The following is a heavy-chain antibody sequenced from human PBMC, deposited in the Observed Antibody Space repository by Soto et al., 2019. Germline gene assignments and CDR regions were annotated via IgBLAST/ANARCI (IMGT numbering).Heavy chain of an antibody. CDR2: IYYSGST. CDR3: ARGLSVSGWYDYYYYGMDV. CDR1: GGSISSSKW. Sequence: SETLSLTCGVSGGSISSSKWWTWVRQPPGKGLEWIGYIYYSGSTNYNPSLKSRVTISVDTSKNQFSLKLSSVTAADTAVYYCARGLSVSGWYDYYYYGMDVWGQGTTVTVSS. J-gene: IGHJ6*02. D-gene: IGHD6-19*01. V-gene: IGHV4-4*02.